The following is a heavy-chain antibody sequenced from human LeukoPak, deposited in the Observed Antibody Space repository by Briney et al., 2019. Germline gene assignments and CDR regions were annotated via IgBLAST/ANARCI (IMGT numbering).Heavy chain of an antibody. V-gene: IGHV3-33*01. D-gene: IGHD1-26*01. CDR3: ARDADSGSYRGYFDS. J-gene: IGHJ4*02. CDR1: GFTFSSYG. CDR2: IWYDGSNK. Sequence: GGSLRLSCAASGFTFSSYGMHWVRQAPGKGLEWVAVIWYDGSNKCYADSVKGRFTISRDNSKNTLYLQMNSLRAEDTAVYYCARDADSGSYRGYFDSWGRGTLVTVSS.